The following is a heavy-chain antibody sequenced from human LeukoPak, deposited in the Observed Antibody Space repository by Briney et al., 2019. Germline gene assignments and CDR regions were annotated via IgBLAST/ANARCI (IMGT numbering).Heavy chain of an antibody. CDR3: ARASGSYSNYDY. D-gene: IGHD1-26*01. Sequence: GGSLRLSCAASGFTFSGLGMHWVRQAPGKGLEWVGVITFDGNNKYFADSVRGRFTISRDNSKKTLYLQMNSLTVADTAVYYCARASGSYSNYDYWGQGTLVTVSS. V-gene: IGHV3-30*19. CDR2: ITFDGNNK. J-gene: IGHJ4*02. CDR1: GFTFSGLG.